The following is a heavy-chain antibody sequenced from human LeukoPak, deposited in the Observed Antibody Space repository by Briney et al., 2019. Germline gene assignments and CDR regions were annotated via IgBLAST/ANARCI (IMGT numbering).Heavy chain of an antibody. V-gene: IGHV3-11*04. CDR1: GFTFSDYY. CDR3: ARGGFSNYDY. D-gene: IGHD4-11*01. J-gene: IGHJ4*02. Sequence: GGSLSLSCAASGFTFSDYYMTWIRQAPAKGLEGVSYISSSGSTIYYADSAKGRFTISRSNAKNSLSLQMHSPGAAATAVYYSARGGFSNYDYWGQGTLVTVSS. CDR2: ISSSGSTI.